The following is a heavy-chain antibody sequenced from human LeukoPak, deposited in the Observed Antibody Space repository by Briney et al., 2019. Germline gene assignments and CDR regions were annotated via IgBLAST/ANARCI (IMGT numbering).Heavy chain of an antibody. D-gene: IGHD3-16*01. CDR3: ARQADAYGGAFDI. Sequence: GESLKISCKGSGYSFTTYWVGWVRQMPGKGLEWMGIIYPGDSDTRYSPSFQGQVTISADKSISTTYLQWSSLKASDTAMYYCARQADAYGGAFDIWGQGTMVTVSS. J-gene: IGHJ3*02. V-gene: IGHV5-51*01. CDR1: GYSFTTYW. CDR2: IYPGDSDT.